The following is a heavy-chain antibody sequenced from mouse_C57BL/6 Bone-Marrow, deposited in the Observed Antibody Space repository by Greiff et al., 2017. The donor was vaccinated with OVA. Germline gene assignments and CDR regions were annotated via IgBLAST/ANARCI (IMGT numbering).Heavy chain of an antibody. CDR3: ARDDYDGGVAMDY. CDR1: GYTFTSYW. CDR2: IYPGSGST. Sequence: QVQLQQPGAELVKPGASVKLSCKASGYTFTSYWITWVKQRPGQGLEWIGDIYPGSGSTNYNEKFKGKATLTVDKSSSTAYMELRSLTSEDSAVYDCARDDYDGGVAMDYGGQGTSVTVSS. J-gene: IGHJ4*01. V-gene: IGHV1-55*01. D-gene: IGHD2-4*01.